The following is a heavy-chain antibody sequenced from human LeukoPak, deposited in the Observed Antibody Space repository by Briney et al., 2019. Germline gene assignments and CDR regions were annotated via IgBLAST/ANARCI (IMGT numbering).Heavy chain of an antibody. CDR2: IDPDSGGT. CDR3: AKEYYDTSGRKHAFQN. CDR1: GYTFADYY. V-gene: IGHV1-2*02. Sequence: ASVKVSCKASGYTFADYYLHWVRQAPGQGLGWMGSIDPDSGGTNYAQRFQGRVTMTRDTSISTANMELSSLGPDDTAVYYCAKEYYDTSGRKHAFQNWGQGTMVTVSS. J-gene: IGHJ3*02. D-gene: IGHD3-22*01.